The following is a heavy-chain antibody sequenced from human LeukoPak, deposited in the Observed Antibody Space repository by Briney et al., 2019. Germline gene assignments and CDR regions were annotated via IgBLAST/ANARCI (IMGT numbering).Heavy chain of an antibody. CDR3: AKDSYGDYAVDY. Sequence: GRSLRLSCAASGFTFSSYGMHWVRQAPGKGLEWVAVISYDGSNKYYADSVKGRFTISRDNSKNTLYPQMNSLRAEDTAVYYCAKDSYGDYAVDYWGQGTLVTVSS. CDR2: ISYDGSNK. D-gene: IGHD4-17*01. V-gene: IGHV3-30*18. CDR1: GFTFSSYG. J-gene: IGHJ4*02.